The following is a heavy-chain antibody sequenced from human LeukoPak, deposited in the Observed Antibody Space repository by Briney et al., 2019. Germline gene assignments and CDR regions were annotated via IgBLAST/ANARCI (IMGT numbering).Heavy chain of an antibody. CDR2: ISVSGGST. D-gene: IGHD2-2*01. V-gene: IGHV3-23*01. CDR1: GFTFSSYA. J-gene: IGHJ6*03. Sequence: GGSLRLSCAASGFTFSSYAMSWARQAPGKGLEWVSAISVSGGSTYYAHSVKGRFTISRDNYKNTLYLQMNSLRAEDTAVYYCATSPYCSSTSCPGYYYYYMDVWGKGTTVTVSS. CDR3: ATSPYCSSTSCPGYYYYYMDV.